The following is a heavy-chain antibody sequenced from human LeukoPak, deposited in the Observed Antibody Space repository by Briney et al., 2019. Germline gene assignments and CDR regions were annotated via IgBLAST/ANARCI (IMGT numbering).Heavy chain of an antibody. J-gene: IGHJ4*02. Sequence: GGSLRLSCAASGFTFSSYGMHWVRQAPGKGLEGGAFIRYDGSNKYYADSVKGRFTISRDNSKNTLYLQMNSLRAEDTAVYYCAKEPGWFGTSFDYWGQGTLVTVSS. V-gene: IGHV3-30*02. CDR1: GFTFSSYG. CDR2: IRYDGSNK. D-gene: IGHD3-10*01. CDR3: AKEPGWFGTSFDY.